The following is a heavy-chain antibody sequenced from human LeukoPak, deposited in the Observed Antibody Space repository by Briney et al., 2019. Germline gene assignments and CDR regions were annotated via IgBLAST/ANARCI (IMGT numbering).Heavy chain of an antibody. CDR2: ISYDGSNK. D-gene: IGHD4-17*01. CDR3: ARDTRKDYGDYYLDY. Sequence: PGGSLRLSCAASGFTFSSYAMHWVRQAPGKGLEWVAVISYDGSNKYYADSVKGRFTISRDNSKNTLYLQMNSLRAEDTAVYYCARDTRKDYGDYYLDYWGQGTLVTVSS. CDR1: GFTFSSYA. J-gene: IGHJ4*02. V-gene: IGHV3-30*04.